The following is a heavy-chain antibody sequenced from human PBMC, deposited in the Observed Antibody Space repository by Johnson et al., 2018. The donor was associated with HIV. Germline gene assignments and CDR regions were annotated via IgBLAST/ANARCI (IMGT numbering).Heavy chain of an antibody. V-gene: IGHV3-30*04. D-gene: IGHD6-19*01. Sequence: QVQLVESGGGVVQPGRSLRLSCAASGFTFSSYAMHWVRQAPGKGLEWVAVISYDGSNKYYADSVKGRFTISRDNSKNALFLQMNSLRAEDTAIYYCSKSQVIAVAGTDDAFDFWGQGTMVTVSS. J-gene: IGHJ3*01. CDR2: ISYDGSNK. CDR1: GFTFSSYA. CDR3: SKSQVIAVAGTDDAFDF.